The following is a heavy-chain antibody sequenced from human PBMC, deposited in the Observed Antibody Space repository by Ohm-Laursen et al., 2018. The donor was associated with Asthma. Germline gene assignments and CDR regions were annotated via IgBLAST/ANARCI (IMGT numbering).Heavy chain of an antibody. V-gene: IGHV4-4*02. Sequence: RTLSLTCAVSGRSISISNWWSWVRQPPGKGLEWIGKIYHSGSTNYNPSLKSRVTISVDKSKNQFSRKLDSVTAADTAVYYCARDRGVAGDDYWGQGTLVTVSS. J-gene: IGHJ4*02. CDR2: IYHSGST. D-gene: IGHD6-19*01. CDR3: ARDRGVAGDDY. CDR1: GRSISISNW.